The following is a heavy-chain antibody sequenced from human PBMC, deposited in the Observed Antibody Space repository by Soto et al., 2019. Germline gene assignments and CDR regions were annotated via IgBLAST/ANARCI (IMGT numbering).Heavy chain of an antibody. V-gene: IGHV3-23*01. CDR2: ISGSGGST. J-gene: IGHJ4*02. CDR1: GFTFSSYA. CDR3: AKDRWLVRYPDY. D-gene: IGHD6-19*01. Sequence: EVQLLESGGGLVQPGGSLRLSCAASGFTFSSYAMSWVRQAPGKGLEWVSAISGSGGSTYYADSVKGRFTIPRDNSKNTLYLQMNSLRAEDTAVYYCAKDRWLVRYPDYWGQGTLVTVSS.